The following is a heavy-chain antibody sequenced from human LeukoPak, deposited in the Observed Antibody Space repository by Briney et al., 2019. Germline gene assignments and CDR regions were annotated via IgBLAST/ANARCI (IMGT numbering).Heavy chain of an antibody. CDR3: AHAPSYGSGMHDTFDI. V-gene: IGHV2-5*01. D-gene: IGHD3-10*01. J-gene: IGHJ3*02. CDR1: GFSLSTSGVG. Sequence: SGPTLVNPSQTLTLTCTFSGFSLSTSGVGVGWIRQPPGKALEWLALIYWNDDKRYSPSLESRFTITKDTSKNQVVLTTTNMDPVDTATYYCAHAPSYGSGMHDTFDIWGQGTMVTVSS. CDR2: IYWNDDK.